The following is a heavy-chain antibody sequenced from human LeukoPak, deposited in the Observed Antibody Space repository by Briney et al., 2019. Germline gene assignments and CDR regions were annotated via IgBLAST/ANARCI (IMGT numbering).Heavy chain of an antibody. V-gene: IGHV3-21*01. Sequence: GGSLRLSCAASGFTVSSNYMSWVRQAPGKGLEWVSSISSSSSYIYYADSVKGRFTISRDNAKNSLYLQMNSLRAEDTAVYYCARADRLGAALLAKFDHWGQGTLVTVSS. CDR3: ARADRLGAALLAKFDH. CDR1: GFTVSSNY. D-gene: IGHD3-16*01. J-gene: IGHJ4*02. CDR2: ISSSSSYI.